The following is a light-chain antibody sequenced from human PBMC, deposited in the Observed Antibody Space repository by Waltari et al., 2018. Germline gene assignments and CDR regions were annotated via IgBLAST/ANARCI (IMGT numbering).Light chain of an antibody. Sequence: DIQMTQSPSTLSASVGYRVTITSRASQSINSWLAWYQQKPGNAPKLLIYKAPSLESWVPSRFSGSGSGTEFTLTINSLQPDDLATYYCQQYSTFPWTFGQGTKVEIK. CDR2: KAP. CDR1: QSINSW. V-gene: IGKV1-5*03. J-gene: IGKJ1*01. CDR3: QQYSTFPWT.